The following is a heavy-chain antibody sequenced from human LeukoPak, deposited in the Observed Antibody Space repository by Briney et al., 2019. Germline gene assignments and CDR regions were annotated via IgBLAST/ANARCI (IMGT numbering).Heavy chain of an antibody. CDR2: IYYSGST. Sequence: PSETLSLTCTVSGGSISSYYWSWIRQPPGKGLEWIGYIYYSGSTNYTPSLKSRVTISVDTSKNQFSLKLSSVTAADTAVYYCARSRGSGSYYNDPYYFDYWGQGTLVTVSS. CDR3: ARSRGSGSYYNDPYYFDY. J-gene: IGHJ4*02. V-gene: IGHV4-59*01. D-gene: IGHD3-10*01. CDR1: GGSISSYY.